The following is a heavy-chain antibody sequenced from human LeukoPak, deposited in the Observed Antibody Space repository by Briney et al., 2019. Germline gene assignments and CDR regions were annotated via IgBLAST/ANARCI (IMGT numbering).Heavy chain of an antibody. J-gene: IGHJ6*03. CDR2: INPNNGNT. Sequence: ASVTVSCKASGYTFTGYYIHWVRQAPERGLEWMGWINPNNGNTNYAQKLQGRVTMTTDTSTSTAYMELRSLRSDDTAVYYCARLGAYYYGSGSYPYYMDVWGKGTTVTISS. CDR3: ARLGAYYYGSGSYPYYMDV. CDR1: GYTFTGYY. V-gene: IGHV1-18*04. D-gene: IGHD3-10*01.